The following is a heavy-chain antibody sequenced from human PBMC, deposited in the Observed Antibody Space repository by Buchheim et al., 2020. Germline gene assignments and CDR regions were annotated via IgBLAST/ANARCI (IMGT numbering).Heavy chain of an antibody. V-gene: IGHV4-39*07. CDR1: GGSFRSSGSF. CDR2: TFYGGDT. J-gene: IGHJ4*02. Sequence: QVQLQESGSRLVKPSNTLSLTCTVSGGSFRSSGSFWAWIRQTPGKGLVWIGSTFYGGDTYYKPSLKSRVTISVDPYRNRLSLSLNSATAADTAVYYCAKARGAAAASSFDYWGQG. D-gene: IGHD2-15*01. CDR3: AKARGAAAASSFDY.